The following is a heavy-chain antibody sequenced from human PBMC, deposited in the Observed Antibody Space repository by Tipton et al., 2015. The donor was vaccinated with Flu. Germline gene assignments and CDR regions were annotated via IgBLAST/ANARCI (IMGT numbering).Heavy chain of an antibody. V-gene: IGHV4-59*01. CDR1: GGSISSYY. Sequence: TLSLTCTVSGGSISSYYWSWIRQPPGKGLEWIGYIYYSESTNYNPSLKSRVTISVDTSKNQFSLKLSSVTAADTAVYYCAEGYCSGGSCYLSYWGQGTLVTVSS. D-gene: IGHD2-15*01. J-gene: IGHJ4*02. CDR2: IYYSEST. CDR3: AEGYCSGGSCYLSY.